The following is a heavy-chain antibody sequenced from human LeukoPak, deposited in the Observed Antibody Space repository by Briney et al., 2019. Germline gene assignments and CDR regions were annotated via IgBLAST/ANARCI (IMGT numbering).Heavy chain of an antibody. V-gene: IGHV3-23*01. D-gene: IGHD3-22*01. CDR2: ISGSGGST. J-gene: IGHJ4*02. Sequence: GGSLRLSCAASGFTFSSYAMSWARQAPGKGLEWVSAISGSGGSTYYADSVKGRFTISRDNSKNTLYLQMNSLRAEDTAVYYCAKDTYYYDSSGYYYAFDYWGQGTLVTVSS. CDR3: AKDTYYYDSSGYYYAFDY. CDR1: GFTFSSYA.